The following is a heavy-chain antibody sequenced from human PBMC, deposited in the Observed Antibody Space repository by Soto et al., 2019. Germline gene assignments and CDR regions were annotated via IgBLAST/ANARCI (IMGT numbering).Heavy chain of an antibody. J-gene: IGHJ4*02. Sequence: SETLSLTCTVSGGSISSYYWSWIRQPPGKGLEWIGYIYYSGSTNYNPSLKSRVTISVDTSKNQFSLKLSSVTAADTAVYYCARGYSGYDDYGYFDYWGQGTLVTVSS. V-gene: IGHV4-59*08. CDR1: GGSISSYY. D-gene: IGHD5-12*01. CDR3: ARGYSGYDDYGYFDY. CDR2: IYYSGST.